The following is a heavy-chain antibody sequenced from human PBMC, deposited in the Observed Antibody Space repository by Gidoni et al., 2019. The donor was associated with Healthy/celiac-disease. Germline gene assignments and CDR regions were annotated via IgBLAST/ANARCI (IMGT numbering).Heavy chain of an antibody. J-gene: IGHJ5*02. D-gene: IGHD1-1*01. V-gene: IGHV1-2*06. Sequence: QVQLVQSGAAVKKPGASVKVSCKASGYTFTGYYMHWVRQAPGQGLEWMGRINPNSGGTNYAQKFQGRVTMTRDTSISTAYMELSRLRSDDTAVYYCARVDNWNVRWFDPWGQGTLVTVSS. CDR2: INPNSGGT. CDR1: GYTFTGYY. CDR3: ARVDNWNVRWFDP.